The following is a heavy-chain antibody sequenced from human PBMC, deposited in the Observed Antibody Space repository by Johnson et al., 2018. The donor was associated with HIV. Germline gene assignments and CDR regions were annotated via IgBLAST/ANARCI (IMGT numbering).Heavy chain of an antibody. D-gene: IGHD6-13*01. J-gene: IGHJ3*02. CDR1: GFTFSNYA. Sequence: VQLVESGGGLVQPGGSLRLSCAASGFTFSNYAMSWVRQAPGKGLEWVSAISGSGGSTYHADSVKGRFTISRDNSKKTLYLQMNSLRAEDTAVYYCARDNGIAAAGDLDIWGQGTMVTVSS. V-gene: IGHV3-23*04. CDR3: ARDNGIAAAGDLDI. CDR2: ISGSGGST.